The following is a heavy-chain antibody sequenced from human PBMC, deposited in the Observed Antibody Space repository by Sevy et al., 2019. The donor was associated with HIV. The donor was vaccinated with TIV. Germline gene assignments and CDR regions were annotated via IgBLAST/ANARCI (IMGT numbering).Heavy chain of an antibody. D-gene: IGHD1-26*01. CDR3: AGENAWGRGYS. CDR1: GGSITSLY. J-gene: IGHJ4*02. CDR2: IYYNGHI. V-gene: IGHV4-59*08. Sequence: SETLSLTCTVSGGSITSLYWNWIRQPPGKGLGWIAIIYYNGHITYNPSLKSRVTLSLDTSKNQFSLRLSSVTAADTAMYYCAGENAWGRGYSWGQGTLVTVSS.